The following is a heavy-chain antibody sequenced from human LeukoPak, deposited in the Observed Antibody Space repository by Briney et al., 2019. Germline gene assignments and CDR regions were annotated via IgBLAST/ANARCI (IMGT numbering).Heavy chain of an antibody. CDR1: GYSFTSYW. CDR3: ARRRSGYSNWFDP. D-gene: IGHD3-22*01. Sequence: GESLKISCKGSGYSFTSYWIGWGRQMPGKGLEWMGIIYPGDSDTRYSPYFQGQVTISADKSISTAYLQWSSLKASDTATYYCARRRSGYSNWFDPWGQGTLVTVSS. CDR2: IYPGDSDT. V-gene: IGHV5-51*01. J-gene: IGHJ5*02.